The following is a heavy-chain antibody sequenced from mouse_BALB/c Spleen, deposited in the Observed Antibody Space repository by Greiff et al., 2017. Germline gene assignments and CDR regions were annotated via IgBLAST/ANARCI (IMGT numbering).Heavy chain of an antibody. CDR3: ARTGTYPYVEG. V-gene: IGHV5-6*01. CDR1: GFTFSSYG. CDR2: ISSGGSYT. J-gene: IGHJ1*01. D-gene: IGHD3-2*01. Sequence: EVKVVESGGDLVKPGGSLKLSCAASGFTFSSYGMSWVRQTPDKRLEWVATISSGGSYTYYPDSVKGRFTIARDNAKNTLYLQMSSLKSEDTAMYYCARTGTYPYVEGWGAGTTVTVSS.